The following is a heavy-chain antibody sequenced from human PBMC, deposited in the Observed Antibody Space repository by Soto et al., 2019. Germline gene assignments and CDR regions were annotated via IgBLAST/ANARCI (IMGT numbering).Heavy chain of an antibody. CDR3: VRDLYSSGWTPNWFDP. J-gene: IGHJ5*02. CDR2: IIPILGIA. Sequence: SVKVSCKASGGTFSSYTISWVRQAPGQGLEWMGRIIPILGIANYAQKFQGRVTITADKSTSTAYMELSSLRSEDTAVYYRVRDLYSSGWTPNWFDPWGQGTLVSVSS. CDR1: GGTFSSYT. D-gene: IGHD6-19*01. V-gene: IGHV1-69*04.